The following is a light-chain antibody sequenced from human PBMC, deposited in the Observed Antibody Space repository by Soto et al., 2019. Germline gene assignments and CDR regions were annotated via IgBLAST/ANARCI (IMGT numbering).Light chain of an antibody. CDR2: KGT. Sequence: QSALAQPASVSGSPGQSITISCTGTSDDVGAYNSVSWYQQLPHKAPQVILYKGTQRPSGVSSRFSGSTSGNAASLTISGLQADDEADYFCCPSAPESTDLFGNGKKVTVL. J-gene: IGLJ1*01. CDR1: SDDVGAYNS. V-gene: IGLV2-23*01. CDR3: CPSAPESTDL.